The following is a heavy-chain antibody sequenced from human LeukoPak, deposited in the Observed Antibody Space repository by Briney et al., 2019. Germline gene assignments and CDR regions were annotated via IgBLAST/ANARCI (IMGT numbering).Heavy chain of an antibody. J-gene: IGHJ4*02. CDR1: GYSISSGYY. CDR2: IYYSGST. CDR3: ARTPTGYYYGSGSPDPFDY. Sequence: SETLSLTCTVSGYSISSGYYWGWIRQPPGKGLEWIGSIYYSGSTYYNPSLKSRVTISVDTSKNQFSLKLSSVTAADTAVYYCARTPTGYYYGSGSPDPFDYWGQGTLVTVSS. D-gene: IGHD3-10*01. V-gene: IGHV4-38-2*02.